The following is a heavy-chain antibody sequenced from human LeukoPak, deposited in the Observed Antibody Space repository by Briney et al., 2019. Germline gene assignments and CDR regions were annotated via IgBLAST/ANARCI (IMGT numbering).Heavy chain of an antibody. CDR2: ISSSSSYI. Sequence: GSLRLSCAASGFTFSSYSMNWVRQAPGKGLEWVSSISSSSSYIYYADSVKGRFTISRDNSKNTLYLQMNSLRAEDTAVYYCARDNYYYYMDVWGKGTTVTISS. J-gene: IGHJ6*03. V-gene: IGHV3-21*01. CDR3: ARDNYYYYMDV. CDR1: GFTFSSYS.